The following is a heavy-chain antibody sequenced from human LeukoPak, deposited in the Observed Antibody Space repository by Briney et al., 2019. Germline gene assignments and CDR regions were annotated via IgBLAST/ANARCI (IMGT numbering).Heavy chain of an antibody. CDR2: IYYSGST. CDR3: ARAIYDSSGNYSDY. J-gene: IGHJ4*02. D-gene: IGHD3-22*01. Sequence: SETLSLTCTVSGGSISSGDYYWSWIRQPPGKGLEWIGYIYYSGSTYYNPSLKSRVTISVDTAKNQFSLKLSSVTAADTAVYYCARAIYDSSGNYSDYWGQRTLVTVSS. V-gene: IGHV4-30-4*01. CDR1: GGSISSGDYY.